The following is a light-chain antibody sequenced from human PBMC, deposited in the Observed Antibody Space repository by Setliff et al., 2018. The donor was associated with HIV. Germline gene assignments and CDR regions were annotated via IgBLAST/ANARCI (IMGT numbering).Light chain of an antibody. CDR1: SGAVTSGHF. J-gene: IGLJ2*01. Sequence: VVTQEPSLTVSPGGTVTLTCASDSGAVTSGHFPYWFQQKPGQAPRTLIYDAGTKLSSTPARFSGSLLGGKAALTLSGAQPEDEADYYCLLFYSCVRVFGGGTKVTVL. CDR2: DAG. V-gene: IGLV7-46*01. CDR3: LLFYSCVRV.